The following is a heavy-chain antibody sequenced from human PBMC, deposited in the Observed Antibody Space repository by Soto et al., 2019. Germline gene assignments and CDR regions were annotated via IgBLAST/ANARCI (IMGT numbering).Heavy chain of an antibody. CDR1: GFIFSRYG. J-gene: IGHJ4*02. Sequence: QVQLVESGGGVVQPGRSLRLSCVASGFIFSRYGMHWVRQAPGKGLEWVALIWYDGTNVRYSDSVKGRFTISRDNSKNTLYLEMNSLSVEDTAVYYCGRGGDYPRRDLDYWGQGILITVSS. CDR2: IWYDGTNV. V-gene: IGHV3-33*01. D-gene: IGHD3-16*01. CDR3: GRGGDYPRRDLDY.